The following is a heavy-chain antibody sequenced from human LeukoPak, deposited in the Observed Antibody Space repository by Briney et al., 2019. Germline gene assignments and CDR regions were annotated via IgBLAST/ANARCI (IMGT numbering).Heavy chain of an antibody. D-gene: IGHD4/OR15-4a*01. V-gene: IGHV1-2*06. CDR1: GYTFTDYF. J-gene: IGHJ4*02. CDR3: ARLLTDFDC. CDR2: VNPKSGST. Sequence: ASVKVSCKASGYTFTDYFIHWVRQAPGQGLEWMGRVNPKSGSTNYAQNFQGRVTMTTDTSITSAYMELSRLTSDDTAVYFCARLLTDFDCWGQGSLVTVSS.